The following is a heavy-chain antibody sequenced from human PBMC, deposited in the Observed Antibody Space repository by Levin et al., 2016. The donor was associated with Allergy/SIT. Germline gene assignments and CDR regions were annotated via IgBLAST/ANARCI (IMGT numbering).Heavy chain of an antibody. V-gene: IGHV4-61*01. Sequence: SETLSLTCTVSSDSVTFKLYYWSWIRQTPGKGLEWIGYISYHGVTKSNPSLENRVTIALHASNKFSLDLNSVTAADTAVYYCARVHDYGDYVYGYYYFDLWGQGTLVTVSS. J-gene: IGHJ4*02. CDR1: SDSVTFKLYY. D-gene: IGHD4-17*01. CDR3: ARVHDYGDYVYGYYYFDL. CDR2: ISYHGVT.